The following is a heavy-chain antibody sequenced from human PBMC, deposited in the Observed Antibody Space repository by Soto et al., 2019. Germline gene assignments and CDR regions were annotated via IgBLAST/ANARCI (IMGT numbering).Heavy chain of an antibody. CDR1: GFTFSSYA. V-gene: IGHV3-30-3*01. CDR2: ISYDGSNK. J-gene: IGHJ3*02. D-gene: IGHD1-26*01. Sequence: GGSLRLSCAASGFTFSSYARHWVRQAPGKGLEWVAVISYDGSNKYYADSVKGRFTISRDNSKNTLYLQMNSLRAEDTAVYYCARDGAGSTNAFDIWGQGTMVTVSS. CDR3: ARDGAGSTNAFDI.